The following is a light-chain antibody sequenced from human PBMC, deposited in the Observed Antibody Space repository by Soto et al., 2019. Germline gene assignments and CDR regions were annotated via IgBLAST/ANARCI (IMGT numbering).Light chain of an antibody. Sequence: VMTQSPLSVPVTPLEPSSISCVSSQLLLHSNGYNYLDWYLQKPGQSPQLLIYLGSNRASGVPDRFSGSGSGTDFTLKISRVEAEDVGVYYCMQPLQSWPSGQVTKADNK. CDR2: LGS. CDR1: QLLLHSNGYNY. J-gene: IGKJ1*01. V-gene: IGKV2-28*01. CDR3: MQPLQSWP.